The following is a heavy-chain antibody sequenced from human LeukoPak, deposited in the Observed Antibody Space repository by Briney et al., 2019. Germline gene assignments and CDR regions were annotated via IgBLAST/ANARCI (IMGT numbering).Heavy chain of an antibody. CDR2: INTDGSTT. V-gene: IGHV3-74*01. D-gene: IGHD2/OR15-2a*01. Sequence: GGSLRLSCAASGFTFSSRWMHWVRQAPGKGLVWVSIINTDGSTTRYADFVEGRFTISRDNARNTLYLEMNSLRVEDTAVYFCARDISRTMDVWGQGTTVTV. CDR1: GFTFSSRW. CDR3: ARDISRTMDV. J-gene: IGHJ6*02.